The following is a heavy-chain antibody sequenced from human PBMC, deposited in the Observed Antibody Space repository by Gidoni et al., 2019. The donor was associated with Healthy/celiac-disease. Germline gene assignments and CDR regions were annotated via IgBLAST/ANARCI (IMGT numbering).Heavy chain of an antibody. Sequence: EVQLVASGGGLVQPGGSLRLSCAASGFTFSSYDMHGVRQATGKGLEWVSVIGTAGDTYYPGSVKGRFTISRENAKNSLYLQMTSLRAGDTAVYYCARGPSGIVGATLAFDIWGQGTMVTVSS. CDR2: IGTAGDT. D-gene: IGHD1-26*01. V-gene: IGHV3-13*01. J-gene: IGHJ3*02. CDR3: ARGPSGIVGATLAFDI. CDR1: GFTFSSYD.